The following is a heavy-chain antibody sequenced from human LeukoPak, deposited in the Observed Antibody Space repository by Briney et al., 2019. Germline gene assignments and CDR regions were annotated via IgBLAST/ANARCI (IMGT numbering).Heavy chain of an antibody. CDR2: ISAYNGNT. J-gene: IGHJ4*02. CDR3: ARETYCSSTSCYDY. CDR1: GYTFTSYG. Sequence: GASVKVSCKASGYTFTSYGISWVRQAPGQGLEWMGWISAYNGNTNYAQKLQGRVTMTTDTSTSTAYMELRSLRPDDTAVYYCARETYCSSTSCYDYWGQGTLVTVSS. V-gene: IGHV1-18*01. D-gene: IGHD2-2*01.